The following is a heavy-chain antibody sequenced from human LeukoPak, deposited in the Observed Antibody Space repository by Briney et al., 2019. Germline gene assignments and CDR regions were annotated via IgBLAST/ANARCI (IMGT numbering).Heavy chain of an antibody. CDR3: ARMGYSNYGTDYYGMDV. J-gene: IGHJ6*02. D-gene: IGHD4-4*01. Sequence: SETLSLTCTVSGGSISSSSYYWGWIRQPPGKGLEWIGSIYYSGSTYYNPSLKSRVTISVDTSKNQFSLKLSSVTAADTAVYYCARMGYSNYGTDYYGMDVWGQGTTVTVSS. CDR1: GGSISSSSYY. V-gene: IGHV4-39*01. CDR2: IYYSGST.